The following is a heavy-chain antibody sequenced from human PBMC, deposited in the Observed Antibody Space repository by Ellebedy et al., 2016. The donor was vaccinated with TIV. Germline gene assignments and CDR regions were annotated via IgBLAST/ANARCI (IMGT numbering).Heavy chain of an antibody. D-gene: IGHD1-20*01. CDR2: ASYSGGNT. V-gene: IGHV3-23*01. CDR3: TKDDNWPNDAFDI. J-gene: IGHJ3*02. CDR1: GFTFSNYA. Sequence: PGGSLRLSCAVSGFTFSNYAMSWVRQAPGKGLEWVSAASYSGGNTYYADSVRGRFTISRDNSKNTLYLQMNSLRTDDTAVYYCTKDDNWPNDAFDIWGLGTMVTVAS.